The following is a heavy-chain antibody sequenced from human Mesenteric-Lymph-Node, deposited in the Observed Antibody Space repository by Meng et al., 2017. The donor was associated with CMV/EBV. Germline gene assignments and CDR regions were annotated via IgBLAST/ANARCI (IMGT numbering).Heavy chain of an antibody. V-gene: IGHV3-73*01. J-gene: IGHJ4*02. CDR2: IRSKANNYAT. D-gene: IGHD1-1*01. CDR1: GFTFSGSA. CDR3: TRQGQLGFDY. Sequence: GESLKISCAASGFTFSGSAMHWVRQASGKGLEWVGRIRSKANNYATAYAASVRGRFTISRDDSQTTAYLQMNSLKTEDTAIYYCTRQGQLGFDYWGQGALVTVSS.